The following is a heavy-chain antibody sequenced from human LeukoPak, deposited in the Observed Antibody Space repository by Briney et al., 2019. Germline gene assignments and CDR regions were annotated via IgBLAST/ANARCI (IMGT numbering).Heavy chain of an antibody. D-gene: IGHD3-22*01. J-gene: IGHJ4*02. CDR1: GGSIRSSSYY. V-gene: IGHV4-39*01. Sequence: SETLSLTCTVSGGSIRSSSYYWGWIRQPPGKGLEWIGSIYYSGSTNYKPSLSSRVTISVDTSKNQFSLKLSSVTAADTAVYYCAIHAGSYYTYNFDYWGQGTLVTVSS. CDR2: IYYSGST. CDR3: AIHAGSYYTYNFDY.